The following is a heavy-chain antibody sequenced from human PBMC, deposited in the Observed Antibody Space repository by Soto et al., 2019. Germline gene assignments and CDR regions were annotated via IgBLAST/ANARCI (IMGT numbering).Heavy chain of an antibody. J-gene: IGHJ4*02. V-gene: IGHV1-8*01. CDR3: ARVYSGSYSDS. D-gene: IGHD1-26*01. CDR1: GYTFTSYD. Sequence: ASVKVSCKASGYTFTSYDINWVRLVTGQGLEWMGWMNPNTGNAGYAQKFQGRVTMTRSTSISTAYMELSSLGSEDTAVYYCARVYSGSYSDSWGRGTLVTVSS. CDR2: MNPNTGNA.